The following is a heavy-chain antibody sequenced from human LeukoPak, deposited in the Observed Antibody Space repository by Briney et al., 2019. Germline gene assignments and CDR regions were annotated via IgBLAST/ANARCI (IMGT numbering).Heavy chain of an antibody. Sequence: GGSLRLSCAASGFTFSSYAMTWVRQAPGKGLEWVSAISGSGGSTYYADSVKGRFTISRDNSKNTLYLQMNSLIVEDTAVYYCTKDLTGGSTRVVPAANPFDPWSQGTLVTVSS. CDR2: ISGSGGST. CDR3: TKDLTGGSTRVVPAANPFDP. D-gene: IGHD2-2*01. J-gene: IGHJ5*02. CDR1: GFTFSSYA. V-gene: IGHV3-23*01.